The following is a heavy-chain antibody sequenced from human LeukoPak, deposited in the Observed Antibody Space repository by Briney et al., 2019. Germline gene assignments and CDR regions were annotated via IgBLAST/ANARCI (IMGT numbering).Heavy chain of an antibody. Sequence: SETLSLTCAVSVYSISSDYHWGWIRQSPGKGLEWIGTISHSGSTYYNPSLKSRVTISVDKSKNQFSLKLTSVTAADTAVYYCARDRPTLSGWSWFDPWGQGTLVTVSS. J-gene: IGHJ5*02. CDR2: ISHSGST. CDR3: ARDRPTLSGWSWFDP. CDR1: VYSISSDYH. D-gene: IGHD6-19*01. V-gene: IGHV4-38-2*02.